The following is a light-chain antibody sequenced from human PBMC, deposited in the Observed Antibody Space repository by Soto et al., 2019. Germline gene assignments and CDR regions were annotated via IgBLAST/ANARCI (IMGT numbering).Light chain of an antibody. CDR3: QQFGISLWT. Sequence: EIVLTQSPGTLSLSPGERATLSCRASQSVSSSYLAWYQQKPGQAPRLLIYGASSRATGIPDRFSGSGSGTDLALTISRLEPEDFAVYYCQQFGISLWTFGQGTKVESK. CDR1: QSVSSSY. J-gene: IGKJ1*01. V-gene: IGKV3-20*01. CDR2: GAS.